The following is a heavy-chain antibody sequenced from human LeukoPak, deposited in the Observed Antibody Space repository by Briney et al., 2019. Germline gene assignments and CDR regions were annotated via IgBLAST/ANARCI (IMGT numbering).Heavy chain of an antibody. CDR3: AREGGYGDTYYYYYGMDV. CDR1: GGSISSYY. Sequence: SENLSLTCTVSGGSISSYYWSWIRQPAGKGLEWTGRIYTSGSTNYNPSLKSRVTMSVDTSKNQFSLKLSSVTAADTAVYYCAREGGYGDTYYYYYGMDVWGQGTTVTVSS. D-gene: IGHD4-17*01. CDR2: IYTSGST. V-gene: IGHV4-4*07. J-gene: IGHJ6*02.